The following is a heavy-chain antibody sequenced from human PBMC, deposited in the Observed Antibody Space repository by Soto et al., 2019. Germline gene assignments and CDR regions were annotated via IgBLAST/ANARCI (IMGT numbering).Heavy chain of an antibody. V-gene: IGHV3-11*06. CDR2: ISSSSSYT. D-gene: IGHD4-17*01. CDR3: ARHVTAVGNFDY. Sequence: PGGSLRLSCAASGFTFSDYYMSWIRQAPGKGLEWVSYISSSSSYTNYADSVKGRFTISRDNAKNSLYLQMNSLRAEDTAVYYCARHVTAVGNFDYWGQGTLVTVSS. CDR1: GFTFSDYY. J-gene: IGHJ4*02.